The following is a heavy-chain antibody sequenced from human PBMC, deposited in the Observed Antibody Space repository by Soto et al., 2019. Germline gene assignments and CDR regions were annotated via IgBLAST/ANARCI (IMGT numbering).Heavy chain of an antibody. Sequence: PGGSLRLSCAASGFTFSSYAMSWVRQAAGKGLEWVSAISGSGGSTYYADSVKGRFTISRDNSKNTLYLQMNSLRAEDTAVYYCAKDKYVAAADHYYDSSRLYFDYWGQGTLVTVSS. CDR3: AKDKYVAAADHYYDSSRLYFDY. V-gene: IGHV3-23*01. D-gene: IGHD3-22*01. CDR1: GFTFSSYA. CDR2: ISGSGGST. J-gene: IGHJ4*02.